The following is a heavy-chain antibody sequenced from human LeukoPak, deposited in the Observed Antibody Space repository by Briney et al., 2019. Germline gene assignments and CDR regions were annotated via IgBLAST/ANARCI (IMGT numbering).Heavy chain of an antibody. CDR3: ARVPMVRGVTHYYYMDV. Sequence: ASVKVSCKASGYTFTSYYMHWVRKAPGQGLGCMGKFNPSGGSTSYAQKFQGRVTMTRDMSTSTVYMELSSLRSEDTAVYYCARVPMVRGVTHYYYMDVWGKGTTVTVSS. CDR2: FNPSGGST. J-gene: IGHJ6*03. V-gene: IGHV1-46*01. D-gene: IGHD3-10*01. CDR1: GYTFTSYY.